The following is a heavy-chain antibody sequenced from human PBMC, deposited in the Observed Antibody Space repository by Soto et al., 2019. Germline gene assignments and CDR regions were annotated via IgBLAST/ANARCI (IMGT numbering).Heavy chain of an antibody. V-gene: IGHV1-2*02. J-gene: IGHJ4*02. Sequence: ASVKVSCKASGYTFTAYYIHCVRQAPGQVLEWMGWINPNSGLTNYAQRFQGRVTMTRDTSITTAYMELSRLRSDDTAVYYCARDLRDGLFDYWGQGTLVTVSS. CDR3: ARDLRDGLFDY. CDR1: GYTFTAYY. D-gene: IGHD3-16*01. CDR2: INPNSGLT.